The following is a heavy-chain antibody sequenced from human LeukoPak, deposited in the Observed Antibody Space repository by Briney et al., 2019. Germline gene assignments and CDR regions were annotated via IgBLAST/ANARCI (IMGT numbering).Heavy chain of an antibody. V-gene: IGHV4-59*01. CDR3: ARHFGSGNLWVDF. CDR1: GGSISSSY. Sequence: PSETLSLTCTVSGGSISSSYWSWIRQPPWKGLEWIGYIYYTGGTNYNPSLKSRVTTSVDTSKNQFSLKLSSVTAADTAVYYCARHFGSGNLWVDFWGHGTQVTVSP. J-gene: IGHJ4*01. CDR2: IYYTGGT. D-gene: IGHD3-10*01.